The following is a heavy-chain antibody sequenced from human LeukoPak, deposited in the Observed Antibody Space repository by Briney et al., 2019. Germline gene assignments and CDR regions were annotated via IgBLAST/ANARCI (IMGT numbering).Heavy chain of an antibody. V-gene: IGHV4-30-4*08. D-gene: IGHD3-22*01. CDR1: GGSISSGDYY. Sequence: SETLSLTCTVSGGSISSGDYYWSWIRQPPGKGLEWIGYIYYSGSTYYNPSLKSRVTISVDTSKNQFSLKLSSVTAADTAVYYCARIKYYYDSSGYYPLFDYWGQGTLLTVSS. J-gene: IGHJ4*02. CDR3: ARIKYYYDSSGYYPLFDY. CDR2: IYYSGST.